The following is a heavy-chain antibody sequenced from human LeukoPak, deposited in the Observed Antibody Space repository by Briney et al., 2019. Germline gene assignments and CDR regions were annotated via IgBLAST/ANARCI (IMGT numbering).Heavy chain of an antibody. D-gene: IGHD6-13*01. CDR1: GFTFSDYY. CDR2: ISSSSSYT. Sequence: PGGSLRLSCAASGFTFSDYYMSWIRQAPGKGLEWVSYISSSSSYTNYADSVKGRFTISRDNAKNSLYLQMNSLRAKDTAVYYCARSLVAAAPNFDYWGQGTLVTVSS. CDR3: ARSLVAAAPNFDY. J-gene: IGHJ4*02. V-gene: IGHV3-11*03.